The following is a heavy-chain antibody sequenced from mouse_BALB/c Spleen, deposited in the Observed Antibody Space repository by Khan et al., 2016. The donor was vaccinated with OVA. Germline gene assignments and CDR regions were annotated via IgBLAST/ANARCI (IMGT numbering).Heavy chain of an antibody. Sequence: QIQLVQSGPELKKPGETVRISCRASGYTFTDYGINWVKQAPGKGLKWMGWINTYTGEPTYADEFKGRFAFSFETSASTAHLLINNLKNEDTATYFCARSRGNFLLDYWGQGTTLTVSS. V-gene: IGHV9-3-1*01. J-gene: IGHJ2*01. D-gene: IGHD2-1*01. CDR2: INTYTGEP. CDR3: ARSRGNFLLDY. CDR1: GYTFTDYG.